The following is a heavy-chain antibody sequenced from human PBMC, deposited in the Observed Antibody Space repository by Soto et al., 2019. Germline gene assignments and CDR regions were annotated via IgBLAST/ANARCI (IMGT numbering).Heavy chain of an antibody. CDR3: ASELIRRGDDGFDI. CDR2: ISNDGSS. Sequence: QVQLVESGGGVVQPGRSLSLSCAASGFTFSSYGMHWVRQAPGKGLEWVAVISNDGSSNYADSVKGRFTISRDNSKNTLYLQMNSLRIEDTAVYYCASELIRRGDDGFDIWGQGTMVTVSS. CDR1: GFTFSSYG. D-gene: IGHD3-16*01. J-gene: IGHJ3*02. V-gene: IGHV3-30-3*01.